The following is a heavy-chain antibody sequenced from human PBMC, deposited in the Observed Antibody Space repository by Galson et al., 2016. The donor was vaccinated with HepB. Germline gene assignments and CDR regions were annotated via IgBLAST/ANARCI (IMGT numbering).Heavy chain of an antibody. CDR2: IYWDDDK. J-gene: IGHJ4*02. Sequence: PALVKPTQTLTLTRTISGFSLSTTGVHVGWIRQPPGKALEWLTLIYWDDDKRYSASLKSRLTITKDASKNQVVLTMTNMDPLDTATYYCAYGPDYWGRGTLVTVSS. CDR3: AYGPDY. CDR1: GFSLSTTGVH. D-gene: IGHD4-17*01. V-gene: IGHV2-5*02.